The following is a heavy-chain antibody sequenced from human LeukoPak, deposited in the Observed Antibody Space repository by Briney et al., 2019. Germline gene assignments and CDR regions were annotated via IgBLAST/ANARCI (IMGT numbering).Heavy chain of an antibody. Sequence: SETLSLTRSVSSAYINITNYYCSWIRQPPGKGLEWIGYIYYSGSTNYNPSLKSRVTISVDTSKNQFSLKLSSVTAADTAVYYCARHVAVGETAWGQGTLVTVSS. CDR3: ARHVAVGETA. D-gene: IGHD1-26*01. CDR2: IYYSGST. J-gene: IGHJ5*02. CDR1: SAYINITNYY. V-gene: IGHV4-61*05.